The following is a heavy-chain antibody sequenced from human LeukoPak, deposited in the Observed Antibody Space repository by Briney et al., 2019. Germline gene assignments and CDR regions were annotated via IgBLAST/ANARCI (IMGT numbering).Heavy chain of an antibody. Sequence: PSETLSLTCAVSGGSISSGGYSWSWIRQPPGKGLEWIGEINHSGSTNYNPSLKSRVTISVDTSKNQFSLKLSSVTAADTAVYYCARVRESDSRQQLVRDHPYNWFDPWGQGTLVTVSS. CDR2: INHSGST. J-gene: IGHJ5*02. CDR3: ARVRESDSRQQLVRDHPYNWFDP. D-gene: IGHD6-13*01. CDR1: GGSISSGGYS. V-gene: IGHV4-30-2*01.